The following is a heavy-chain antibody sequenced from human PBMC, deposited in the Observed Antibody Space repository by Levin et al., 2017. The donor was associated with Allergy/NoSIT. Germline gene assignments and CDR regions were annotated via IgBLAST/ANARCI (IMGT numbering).Heavy chain of an antibody. CDR3: AKGADSIAAASVVDT. Sequence: GGSLRLSCAASGFTFDDYAMHWVRQAPGKGLEWVSGISWNGDNIGYADSVKGRFTISRDKAKKSLYLQMNSLRGDDTALYYCAKGADSIAAASVVDTWGQGTLVTVSS. CDR1: GFTFDDYA. V-gene: IGHV3-9*01. D-gene: IGHD6-25*01. J-gene: IGHJ5*02. CDR2: ISWNGDNI.